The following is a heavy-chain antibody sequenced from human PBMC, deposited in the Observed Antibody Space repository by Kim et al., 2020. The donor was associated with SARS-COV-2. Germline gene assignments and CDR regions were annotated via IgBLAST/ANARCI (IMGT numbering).Heavy chain of an antibody. Sequence: GGSLRLSCAVSGFTFSSYSMNWVRQTPGKGLEWVSSISSSSSYIYYTDSVKGRFTISRSNAKNSLYLQMNSLRVEDTAVYYCARAIYGDYGGDFDYWGQGTLVTVSS. D-gene: IGHD4-17*01. CDR2: ISSSSSYI. V-gene: IGHV3-21*01. CDR3: ARAIYGDYGGDFDY. CDR1: GFTFSSYS. J-gene: IGHJ4*02.